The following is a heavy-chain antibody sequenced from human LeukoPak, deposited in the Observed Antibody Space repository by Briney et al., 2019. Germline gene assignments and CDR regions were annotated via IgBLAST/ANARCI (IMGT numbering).Heavy chain of an antibody. V-gene: IGHV4-34*01. CDR1: GGSFSGYY. CDR3: ASVYDSSGYYPF. CDR2: INHSGST. J-gene: IGHJ4*02. D-gene: IGHD3-22*01. Sequence: SETLSLTCAVYGGSFSGYYWSWIRQPPGKGLEWIGEINHSGSTNYNPSLKSRVTISVDTSKNQFSLKLSSVTAADTAVHYCASVYDSSGYYPFWGQGTLVTVSS.